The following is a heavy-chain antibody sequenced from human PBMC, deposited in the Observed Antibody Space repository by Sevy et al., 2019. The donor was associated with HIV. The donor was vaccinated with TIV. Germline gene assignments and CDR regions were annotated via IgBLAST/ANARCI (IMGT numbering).Heavy chain of an antibody. CDR2: IYSGGST. D-gene: IGHD3-3*01. J-gene: IGHJ6*02. CDR1: GFTVSSNY. CDR3: ARDYGYYDFWSGYPYYYYGMDV. V-gene: IGHV3-53*01. Sequence: GGSLRLSCAASGFTVSSNYMSWVRQAPGKGLEWVSVIYSGGSTYYADSVKGRFTISRDNSKNTLYLQMNSLRAEDTAVYDCARDYGYYDFWSGYPYYYYGMDVWGQGTTVTVSS.